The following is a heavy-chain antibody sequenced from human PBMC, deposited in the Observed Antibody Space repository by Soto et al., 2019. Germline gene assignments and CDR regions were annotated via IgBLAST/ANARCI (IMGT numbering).Heavy chain of an antibody. CDR1: GFTFSRDW. D-gene: IGHD3-10*01. J-gene: IGHJ5*02. V-gene: IGHV3-74*01. CDR2: INSDGTRT. CDR3: ARGALGNYYQDP. Sequence: GGSLRLSCATSGFTFSRDWMHWVRQAPGKGLVWVSRINSDGTRTNYADYAMGRFTISRDNAKNTLYLQMNSLRAEDTAVYFCARGALGNYYQDPWGQGTPVTVSS.